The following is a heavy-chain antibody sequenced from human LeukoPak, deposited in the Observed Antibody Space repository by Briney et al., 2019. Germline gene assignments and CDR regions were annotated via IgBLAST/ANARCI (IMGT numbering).Heavy chain of an antibody. CDR3: ARLAIFSDYYFDF. J-gene: IGHJ4*02. D-gene: IGHD3-9*01. V-gene: IGHV4-59*08. Sequence: PSETLSLTCTVSVGSISSYYWSWIRQPPGKGLEWIGYVYYSGSTNYNPSLKSRVTISVDTSKNQFSLKLSSVTAADTAVYYCARLAIFSDYYFDFWGQGTLVTVSS. CDR1: VGSISSYY. CDR2: VYYSGST.